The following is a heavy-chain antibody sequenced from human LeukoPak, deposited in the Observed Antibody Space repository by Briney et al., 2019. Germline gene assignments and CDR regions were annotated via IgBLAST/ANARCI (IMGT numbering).Heavy chain of an antibody. CDR3: AGTDGFDI. CDR2: ISISSGII. D-gene: IGHD1-1*01. V-gene: IGHV3-48*01. J-gene: IGHJ3*02. CDR1: GLIFCNHY. Sequence: QPGGSLRLSCAPLGLIFCNHYVNDPRQAPGKGLEWVSYISISSGIIYYADSVKGRFTISRDNDKNTLYLQMNSLRADDTAVYYGAGTDGFDIWGQGTMVTVSS.